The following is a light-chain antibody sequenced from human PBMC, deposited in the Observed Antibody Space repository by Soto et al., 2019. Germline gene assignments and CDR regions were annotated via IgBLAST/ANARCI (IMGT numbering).Light chain of an antibody. Sequence: EIVLTQSPGTLSLSPGERATLSCRASQSVSSSYLAWYQQKPGQAPRLLIYGASSRATGIPDRFSGSGSGTDFTLTISRLEPEDFAVYYCQQYGSSLRTLGQGTKVDI. CDR3: QQYGSSLRT. V-gene: IGKV3-20*01. CDR2: GAS. J-gene: IGKJ1*01. CDR1: QSVSSSY.